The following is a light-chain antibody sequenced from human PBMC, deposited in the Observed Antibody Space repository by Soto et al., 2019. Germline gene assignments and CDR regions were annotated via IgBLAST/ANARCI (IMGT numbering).Light chain of an antibody. J-gene: IGKJ1*01. CDR2: KAS. Sequence: DIKMSPSPSTLSASVGERVTITCRASQSISSWLAWYQKKPGKAPKLLIYKASSLESGVPSRFSGSGSGTEFTLTISSLQPDDFATYYCQQYNSYWTFGQGTKVDI. CDR1: QSISSW. V-gene: IGKV1-5*03. CDR3: QQYNSYWT.